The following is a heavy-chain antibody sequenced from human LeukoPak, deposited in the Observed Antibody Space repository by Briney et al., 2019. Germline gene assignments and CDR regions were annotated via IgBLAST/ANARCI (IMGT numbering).Heavy chain of an antibody. J-gene: IGHJ6*02. Sequence: SETLSLTCTVSGGSISTYYWSLIRQPPGKGLEWIGYIYYSGSTNYNPSLKSRVTISIDTSKNPLSLRLSSVTAADTAVYYCARSSGSYYTVYYYGMDVWGQGTTVTVSS. CDR3: ARSSGSYYTVYYYGMDV. CDR1: GGSISTYY. D-gene: IGHD3-10*01. V-gene: IGHV4-59*01. CDR2: IYYSGST.